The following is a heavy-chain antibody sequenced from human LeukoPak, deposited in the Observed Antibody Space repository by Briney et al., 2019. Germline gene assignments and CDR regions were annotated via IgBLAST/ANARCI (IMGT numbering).Heavy chain of an antibody. CDR3: ARLLVERIQLWYDAFDI. D-gene: IGHD5-18*01. Sequence: GEALKISCKGSGYSFTSYWIGWVRQMPGKGLEWMGIIYPGDSDTRYSPSFQGQVTISADKSISTAYLQWSSLKASDTAMYYCARLLVERIQLWYDAFDIWGQGTMVTVSS. CDR2: IYPGDSDT. J-gene: IGHJ3*02. CDR1: GYSFTSYW. V-gene: IGHV5-51*01.